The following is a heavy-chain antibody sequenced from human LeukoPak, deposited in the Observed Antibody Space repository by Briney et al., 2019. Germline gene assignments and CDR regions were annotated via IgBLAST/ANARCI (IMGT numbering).Heavy chain of an antibody. CDR3: ARGYLRKYFDT. D-gene: IGHD4-17*01. Sequence: SETLSLTCSVSGGSISSGGYFWTWIRHHPGKGLEWIGYTFYIGSTYYNPSLQSRVTISVDTSKNQFSLKLNSVTAADTAVYCCARGYLRKYFDTWGQGTLVTVSS. J-gene: IGHJ4*02. V-gene: IGHV4-31*03. CDR1: GGSISSGGYF. CDR2: TFYIGST.